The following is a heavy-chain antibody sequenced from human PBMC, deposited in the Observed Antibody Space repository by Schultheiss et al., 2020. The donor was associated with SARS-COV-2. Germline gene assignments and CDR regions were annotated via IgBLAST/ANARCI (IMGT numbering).Heavy chain of an antibody. Sequence: GESLKISCAASGFTFSGSAMHWVRQAPGKGLVWVSRINTDGRTTNYADSVKGRFTISRDNSKNTLYLQMNSLRAEDTAVYYCARDYGDYDWGQGTLVTVSS. V-gene: IGHV3-74*01. CDR2: INTDGRTT. CDR1: GFTFSGSA. D-gene: IGHD4-17*01. CDR3: ARDYGDYD. J-gene: IGHJ4*02.